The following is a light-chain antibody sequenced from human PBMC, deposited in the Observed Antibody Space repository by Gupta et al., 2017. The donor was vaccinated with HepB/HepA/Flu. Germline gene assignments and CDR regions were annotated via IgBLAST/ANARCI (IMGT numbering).Light chain of an antibody. J-gene: IGKJ4*01. Sequence: DIQMTQSPSSLSASVGDRVTITRQASQDISNYLNWYQQKPGKAPKLLIYDASNLETGVPSRFSGSGSGTDFTFTISSLQPEDIATYYCQQDDNLPPSFGGGTKVEIK. CDR3: QQDDNLPPS. CDR2: DAS. CDR1: QDISNY. V-gene: IGKV1-33*01.